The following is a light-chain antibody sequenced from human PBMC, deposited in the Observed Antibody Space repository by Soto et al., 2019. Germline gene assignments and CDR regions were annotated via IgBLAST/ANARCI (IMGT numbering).Light chain of an antibody. CDR1: QSVSSSY. CDR2: GAS. CDR3: QQYGSSPQWT. J-gene: IGKJ1*01. V-gene: IGKV3-20*01. Sequence: EIVLTQSPGTLSLSPGERATLSCRASQSVSSSYLAWYQQKPGQAPRLLIYGASSRATGIPDRFSGSGSGTDFTLTISRLEPEDFAVYYCQQYGSSPQWTFGHGTKWIS.